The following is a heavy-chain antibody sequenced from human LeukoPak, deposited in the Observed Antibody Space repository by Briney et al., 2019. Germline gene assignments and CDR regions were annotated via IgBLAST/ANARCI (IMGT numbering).Heavy chain of an antibody. D-gene: IGHD4-17*01. CDR1: GFTFSSYW. J-gene: IGHJ3*02. V-gene: IGHV3-74*01. CDR3: AREIPDYGDYAPIAFDI. Sequence: GGSLRLSCAAYGFTFSSYWMHWVRQAPGKGLVWVSRINSDGSSTSYADSVKGRFTISRDNAKNTLYLQMNSLRAEDTAVYYCAREIPDYGDYAPIAFDIWGQGTMVTVSS. CDR2: INSDGSST.